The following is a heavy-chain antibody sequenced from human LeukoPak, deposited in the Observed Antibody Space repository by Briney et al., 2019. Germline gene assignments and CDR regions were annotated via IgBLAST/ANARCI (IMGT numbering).Heavy chain of an antibody. V-gene: IGHV3-7*01. J-gene: IGHJ3*02. CDR2: IKQDGSEK. Sequence: GGSLRLSCAASGFTFSSYWMSWVRQAPGKGLEWVANIKQDGSEKYYADSVKGRFTISRDNSKNTLYLQMNSLRAEDTAVYYCAKEVTVTQDAFDIWGQGTRVTVSS. D-gene: IGHD4-17*01. CDR3: AKEVTVTQDAFDI. CDR1: GFTFSSYW.